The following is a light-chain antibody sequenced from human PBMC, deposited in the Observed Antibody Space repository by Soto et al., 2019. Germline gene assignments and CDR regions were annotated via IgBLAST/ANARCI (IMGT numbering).Light chain of an antibody. CDR1: SSDVGAYNY. Sequence: QSALTQPASVSGSPGQSITISCTGTSSDVGAYNYVSWYQQHPGKAPKLMIYDVSNRPSGVSNRFSGSKSGNTASLTISGPEDEDDADYCCSSSRSSGHYVFGTGTKLTVL. CDR3: SSSRSSGHYV. CDR2: DVS. V-gene: IGLV2-14*01. J-gene: IGLJ1*01.